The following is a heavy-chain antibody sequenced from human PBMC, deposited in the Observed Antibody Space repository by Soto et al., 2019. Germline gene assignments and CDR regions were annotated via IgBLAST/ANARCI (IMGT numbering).Heavy chain of an antibody. CDR3: ARGGGPFINSVTNPFDY. J-gene: IGHJ4*02. CDR2: IYADGRT. D-gene: IGHD4-17*01. Sequence: PGGSLRLSCAASGFIVSTIYMSWVRQAPGKGLEWVSTIYADGRTYYADSVKGRFTMSRDDVKNTLFLQMNSLRVEDTAVYYCARGGGPFINSVTNPFDYWGQGTLVTVSS. CDR1: GFIVSTIY. V-gene: IGHV3-66*01.